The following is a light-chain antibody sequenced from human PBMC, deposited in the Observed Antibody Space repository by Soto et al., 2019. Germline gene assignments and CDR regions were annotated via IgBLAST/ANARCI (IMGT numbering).Light chain of an antibody. CDR1: QSISNY. CDR2: AAT. Sequence: DIQMTQSPSSLSASVGDRVTITCRASQSISNYLAWYQQKPGKVPKLLMYAATTLQSGVPPRLSGSGPGTDFTLTISSLQPEDVATYYCQKYNSAPWTFGQGTNVGIK. V-gene: IGKV1-27*01. CDR3: QKYNSAPWT. J-gene: IGKJ1*01.